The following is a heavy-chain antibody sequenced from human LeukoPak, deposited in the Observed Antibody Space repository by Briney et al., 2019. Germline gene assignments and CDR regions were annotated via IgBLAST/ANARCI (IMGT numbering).Heavy chain of an antibody. D-gene: IGHD1-1*01. Sequence: PSETLSLTCTVSGGSISSYYWSWIRQPPGKGLEWIGYIYYSGSTNYNPSLKSRVTISVDTSKNQFSLKLISVTAADTAVYYCARDVEYPNYYYYYMDVWGKGTTVTVSS. CDR3: ARDVEYPNYYYYYMDV. J-gene: IGHJ6*03. V-gene: IGHV4-59*12. CDR2: IYYSGST. CDR1: GGSISSYY.